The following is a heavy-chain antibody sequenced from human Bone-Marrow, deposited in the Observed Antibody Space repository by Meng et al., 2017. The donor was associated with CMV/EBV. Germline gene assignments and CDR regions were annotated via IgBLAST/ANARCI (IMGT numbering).Heavy chain of an antibody. V-gene: IGHV3-7*03. Sequence: GESLKISCAASGFTFSLHCMSWVRQAPGKGLEWVANIKEDGSEKYYVDSVKGRFTLSRDNAKNSLYLQMNSLRSEDTALYYCAKDSSVAGPLDYWGQGTLVTVSS. CDR3: AKDSSVAGPLDY. CDR1: GFTFSLHC. CDR2: IKEDGSEK. D-gene: IGHD6-19*01. J-gene: IGHJ4*02.